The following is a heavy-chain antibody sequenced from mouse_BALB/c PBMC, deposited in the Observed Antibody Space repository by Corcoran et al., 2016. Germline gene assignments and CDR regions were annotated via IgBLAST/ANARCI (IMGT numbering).Heavy chain of an antibody. J-gene: IGHJ4*01. Sequence: EVQLQQSGPELVKPGASVKMSCKASGYTFTSYVMHWVKQKPGQGLEWIGYINPYNDGTKYNEKFKGKATLTSDKSSSTAYMELSSRTSEDAAVYYGARRLGYYAMDYLGQGTSVTASS. CDR1: GYTFTSYV. CDR3: ARRLGYYAMDY. V-gene: IGHV1S136*01. CDR2: INPYNDGT.